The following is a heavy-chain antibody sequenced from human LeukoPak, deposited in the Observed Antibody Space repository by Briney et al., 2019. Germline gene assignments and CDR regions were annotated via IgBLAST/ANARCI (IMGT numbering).Heavy chain of an antibody. V-gene: IGHV4-39*07. CDR1: GGSISSYY. CDR3: ARDLMTTVTKGAFDI. D-gene: IGHD4-17*01. Sequence: SETLSLTCTVSGGSISSYYWSWIRQPPGKGLEWIGSIYYSGSTYYNPSLKSRVTISVDTSKNQFSLKLSSVTAADTAVYYCARDLMTTVTKGAFDIWGQGTMVTVSS. J-gene: IGHJ3*02. CDR2: IYYSGST.